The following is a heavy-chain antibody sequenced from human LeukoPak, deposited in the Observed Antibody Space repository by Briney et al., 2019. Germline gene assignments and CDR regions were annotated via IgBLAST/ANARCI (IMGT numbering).Heavy chain of an antibody. CDR3: ARGLISRYSSAYFDY. CDR2: ISAYNGNT. D-gene: IGHD6-19*01. V-gene: IGHV1-18*01. CDR1: GYTFTSYG. J-gene: IGHJ4*02. Sequence: GASVKVSCKASGYTFTSYGISWVRQAPGQGLEWMGWISAYNGNTNCAQKLQGRVTMTTDTSTSTAYMELRSLRSDDTAVYYCARGLISRYSSAYFDYWGQGTLVTVSS.